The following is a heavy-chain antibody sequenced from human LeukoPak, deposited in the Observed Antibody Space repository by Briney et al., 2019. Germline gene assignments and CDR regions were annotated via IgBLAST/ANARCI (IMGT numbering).Heavy chain of an antibody. CDR2: INHSGST. CDR1: GGSFSGYY. Sequence: SETLSLTCAVYGGSFSGYYWSWIRQPPGKGPEWIGEINHSGSTNYNPSLKSRVTISVDTSKNQFSLKLSSVTAADTAVYYCARGLEMVSVAFDIWGQGTMVTVSS. D-gene: IGHD5-24*01. V-gene: IGHV4-34*01. CDR3: ARGLEMVSVAFDI. J-gene: IGHJ3*02.